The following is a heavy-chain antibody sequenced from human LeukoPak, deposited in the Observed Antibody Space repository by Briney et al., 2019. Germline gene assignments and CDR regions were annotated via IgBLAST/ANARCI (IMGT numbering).Heavy chain of an antibody. D-gene: IGHD3-22*01. V-gene: IGHV3-33*01. J-gene: IGHJ4*02. CDR3: ARGVDYYENSGTIDY. CDR1: GFTFSDYG. Sequence: GGSLRLSCTASGFTFSDYGMHWVRQPPGKGLEWVAIIWYDGSNKAYEDSVKGRFTISRDNSKNTLYLQMNSLRAEDTAVYYCARGVDYYENSGTIDYWGQGTLVTVSS. CDR2: IWYDGSNK.